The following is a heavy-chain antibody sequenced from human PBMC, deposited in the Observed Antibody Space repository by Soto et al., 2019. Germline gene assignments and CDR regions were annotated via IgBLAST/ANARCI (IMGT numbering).Heavy chain of an antibody. Sequence: GGSLRLSCAASGFTFSSYGMHWVRQAPGKGLEWVAVIWYDGSNKYYADSVKGRFTISRDNSKNTLYLQMNSLRAEDTAVYYCARGVGGGESGKFVGNIYYYYYGMDVWGQGTTVTVSS. CDR2: IWYDGSNK. D-gene: IGHD3-16*01. V-gene: IGHV3-33*01. J-gene: IGHJ6*02. CDR1: GFTFSSYG. CDR3: ARGVGGGESGKFVGNIYYYYYGMDV.